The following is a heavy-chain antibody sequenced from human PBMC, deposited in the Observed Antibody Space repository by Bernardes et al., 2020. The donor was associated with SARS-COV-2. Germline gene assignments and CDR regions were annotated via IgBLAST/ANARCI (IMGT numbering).Heavy chain of an antibody. D-gene: IGHD6-13*01. J-gene: IGHJ4*02. V-gene: IGHV1-2*02. Sequence: ASVKVSCKASGYTFTGYFIHWVRQAPGQRLEWMGWINPTTGGTNYVQKFQGRVTMTRDTSITTAYMELSRLGSDDTAIYFCARTRTTISTAGIPVDYWGQGTLVTVSS. CDR3: ARTRTTISTAGIPVDY. CDR2: INPTTGGT. CDR1: GYTFTGYF.